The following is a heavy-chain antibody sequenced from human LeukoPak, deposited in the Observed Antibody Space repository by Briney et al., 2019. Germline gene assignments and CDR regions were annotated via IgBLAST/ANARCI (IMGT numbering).Heavy chain of an antibody. V-gene: IGHV3-23*01. CDR1: GFTFSSYA. J-gene: IGHJ5*02. D-gene: IGHD3-10*01. CDR3: AKDEEEWYYYRPDP. Sequence: GGSLRLSCAASGFTFSSYAMSWVRQAPGKGLEWVSAISGSGGSTYYADSVKGRFTISRDNSKNTLYLQMNSLRAEDTAVYYCAKDEEEWYYYRPDPWGQGTLVTISS. CDR2: ISGSGGST.